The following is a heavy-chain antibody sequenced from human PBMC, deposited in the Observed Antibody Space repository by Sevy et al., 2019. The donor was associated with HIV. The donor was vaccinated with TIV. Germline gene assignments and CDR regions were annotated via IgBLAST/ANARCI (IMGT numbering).Heavy chain of an antibody. V-gene: IGHV3-48*02. CDR2: LSSSTSTI. CDR1: GFSFSGYN. J-gene: IGHJ6*02. D-gene: IGHD6-13*01. Sequence: GGSLRLSCAASGFSFSGYNMNWVRQAPGKGLEWVSYLSSSTSTIHYADSVKGRFTISRDNAKNSLFLQMNSLRDEDTAVYYCARVAADDPDFYYYGMDVWGQGTTVTVSS. CDR3: ARVAADDPDFYYYGMDV.